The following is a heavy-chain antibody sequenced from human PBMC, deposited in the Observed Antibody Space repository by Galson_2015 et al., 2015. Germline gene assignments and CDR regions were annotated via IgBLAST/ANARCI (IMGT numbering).Heavy chain of an antibody. CDR2: IKSKGAGGAT. V-gene: IGHV3-15*01. D-gene: IGHD2-15*01. CDR3: ATDVPVVGAGEFDY. CDR1: GFTFTSAY. Sequence: SLRLSCAASGFTFTSAYMSWIRQAPGKGLEWVAQIKSKGAGGATDYAAPVRGRFTISRDDSTATIHLQMNSLQTEDTAMCYCATDVPVVGAGEFDYWGQGTLVTVSS. J-gene: IGHJ4*02.